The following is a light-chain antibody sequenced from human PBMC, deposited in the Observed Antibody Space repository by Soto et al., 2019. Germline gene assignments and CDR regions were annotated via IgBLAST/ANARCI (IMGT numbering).Light chain of an antibody. J-gene: IGKJ1*01. CDR3: QQYNSYWT. CDR1: QSISSW. Sequence: DIQMTQSPSTVPASVGDRVTIACRASQSISSWLAWYQQKPGKAPKLLIYKASSLESGVPSGFSGSGSGTEFTLTISSLQPDDFATYYCQQYNSYWTFGQGTKVDI. CDR2: KAS. V-gene: IGKV1-5*03.